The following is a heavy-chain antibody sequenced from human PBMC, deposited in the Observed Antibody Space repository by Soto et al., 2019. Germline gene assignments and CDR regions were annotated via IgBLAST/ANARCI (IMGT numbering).Heavy chain of an antibody. D-gene: IGHD3-22*01. J-gene: IGHJ4*02. V-gene: IGHV4-30-4*01. CDR3: ARGWGYYYGRSGYHFDL. CDR2: IFHSGST. Sequence: QVQLQESGPGLVKPSQTLSLSCTLSGDSFSGADYYWSWIRQPPGKGLEWIGYIFHSGSTSYNPSLKSRITISLDASKTQFSLNLRSVTAADTAVYYCARGWGYYYGRSGYHFDLWGQGTVVTVSS. CDR1: GDSFSGADYY.